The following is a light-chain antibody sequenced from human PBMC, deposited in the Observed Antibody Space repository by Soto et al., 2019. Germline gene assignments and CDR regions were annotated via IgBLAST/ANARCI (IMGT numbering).Light chain of an antibody. CDR1: QGISSY. CDR3: QQYYSYPYT. V-gene: IGKV1-8*01. CDR2: AAS. Sequence: AIRMTQSPSSLSASTGDRVTITCRASQGISSYLAWYQQKPGKAPKLLIYAASTLQSGVPSRFSGSASGTDFTLTIICLQSEDFATYYCQQYYSYPYTFGQGTKLEIK. J-gene: IGKJ2*01.